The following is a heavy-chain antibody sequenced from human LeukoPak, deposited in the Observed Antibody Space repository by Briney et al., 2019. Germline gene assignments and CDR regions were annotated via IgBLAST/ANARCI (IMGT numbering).Heavy chain of an antibody. CDR1: GFTFSSYS. CDR3: ARDMLLWFGELYYFDY. J-gene: IGHJ4*02. V-gene: IGHV3-21*01. CDR2: ISSSSSYI. Sequence: PGGSLRLSCAASGFTFSSYSMNWVRQAPGKGLEWVSSISSSSSYIYYADSVKGRFTISRDNAKNSLYLQMNSLRAEDTAVYYCARDMLLWFGELYYFDYSGQGTLGTVSS. D-gene: IGHD3-10*01.